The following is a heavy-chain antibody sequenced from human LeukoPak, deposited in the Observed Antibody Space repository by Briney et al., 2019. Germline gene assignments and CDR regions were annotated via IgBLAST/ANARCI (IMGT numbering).Heavy chain of an antibody. V-gene: IGHV1-18*01. D-gene: IGHD6-13*01. Sequence: ASVKVSCTASGYTFTSYGISWVRQAPGQGLEWMGWISAYNGNTNYAQKLQGRVTMTTDTSTSTAYMELRSLRSDGTAVYYCAREVPSLIAAAGTVVFGWFDPWGQGTLVTVSS. CDR1: GYTFTSYG. CDR2: ISAYNGNT. J-gene: IGHJ5*02. CDR3: AREVPSLIAAAGTVVFGWFDP.